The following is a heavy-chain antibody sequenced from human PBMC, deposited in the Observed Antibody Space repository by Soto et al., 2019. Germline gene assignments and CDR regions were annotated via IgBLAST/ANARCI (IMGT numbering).Heavy chain of an antibody. CDR2: ISAYNGNT. V-gene: IGHV1-18*01. CDR3: ARMGHYYDSSGYKTGAFDI. D-gene: IGHD3-22*01. J-gene: IGHJ3*02. Sequence: EASVKVSCKASGYTFTSYGISWVRQAPGQGLEWMGWISAYNGNTNYAQKLQGRVTMTTDTSTSTAYMELRSLRSDDTAVYYCARMGHYYDSSGYKTGAFDIWGQGTMVTVSS. CDR1: GYTFTSYG.